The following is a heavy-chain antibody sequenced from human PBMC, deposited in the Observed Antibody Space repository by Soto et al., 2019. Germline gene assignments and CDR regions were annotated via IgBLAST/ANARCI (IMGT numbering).Heavy chain of an antibody. CDR3: TRGTPTVTVTVN. V-gene: IGHV4-34*01. Sequence: SETLSLTCAIYGGAFRDYYWSWIRQPPGKGLEWIGEIDHTGSTNYNPSLKSRVTVSVDTSKNETSLKLRSVTAADTAVYYCTRGTPTVTVTVNWGQGTLVTVSS. CDR2: IDHTGST. D-gene: IGHD2-21*02. J-gene: IGHJ4*02. CDR1: GGAFRDYY.